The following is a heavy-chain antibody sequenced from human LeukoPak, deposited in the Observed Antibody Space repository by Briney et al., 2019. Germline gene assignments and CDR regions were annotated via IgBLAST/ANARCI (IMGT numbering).Heavy chain of an antibody. CDR1: GYSISSAYY. CDR2: LYQSGNT. J-gene: IGHJ3*02. V-gene: IGHV4-38-2*02. CDR3: ASSILADAFHI. Sequence: SETLSLTCTVSGYSISSAYYWGWIRQPPGKGLEWIGNLYQSGNTYYNPSLKSRVTISVDMSKNQFSLRMTSVTAAETAVYYCASSILADAFHIWGQGTMVIVSS.